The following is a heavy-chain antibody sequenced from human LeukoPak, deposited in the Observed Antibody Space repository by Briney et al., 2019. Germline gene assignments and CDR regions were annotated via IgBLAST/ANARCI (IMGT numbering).Heavy chain of an antibody. CDR2: IYYSGSV. Sequence: SETLSLTCTVSGGSISSYYWSWIRQPPGKGLEWIGYIYYSGSVTYNPSLKSRVTISVDTSKNQSSLKLNSVTAADTAVYYCARVMEGDYGAMDVWGQGTTVTVFS. D-gene: IGHD3-3*01. V-gene: IGHV4-59*01. CDR1: GGSISSYY. CDR3: ARVMEGDYGAMDV. J-gene: IGHJ6*02.